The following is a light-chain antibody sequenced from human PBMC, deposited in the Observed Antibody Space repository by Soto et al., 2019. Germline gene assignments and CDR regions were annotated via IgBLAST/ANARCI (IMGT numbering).Light chain of an antibody. J-gene: IGKJ5*01. CDR3: QQRSTWPVT. CDR1: QSVSSY. CDR2: DSF. Sequence: EIVLTQSPATLSLSPGERATLSCRASQSVSSYLALYQQKPGQAPRLLIYDSFNRATGIPARFSGSGSGTDFTLTISSLEPEDFAVYYCQQRSTWPVTFGQGTRLEIK. V-gene: IGKV3-11*01.